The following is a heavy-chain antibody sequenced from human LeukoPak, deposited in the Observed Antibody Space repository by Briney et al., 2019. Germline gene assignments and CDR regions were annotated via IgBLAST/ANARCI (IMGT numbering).Heavy chain of an antibody. CDR2: MSPSGGST. J-gene: IGHJ5*01. V-gene: IGHV3-23*01. Sequence: GGSLRLSCAASGFSFSTNTMNWVRQAPGRGLEWVAAMSPSGGSTYYTDSVKGRFTISRDNSKNTLFLQMNSLRAEDSALYYCAKDQDVGGYCTSTSCYFGLFDFWGQGALVTVSS. D-gene: IGHD2-2*01. CDR3: AKDQDVGGYCTSTSCYFGLFDF. CDR1: GFSFSTNT.